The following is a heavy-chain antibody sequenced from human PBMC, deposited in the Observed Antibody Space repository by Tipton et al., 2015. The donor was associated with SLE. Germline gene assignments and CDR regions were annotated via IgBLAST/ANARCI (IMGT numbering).Heavy chain of an antibody. CDR2: IWYDGSNK. CDR3: ARGGYCGGDCYPDAFDI. Sequence: SLRLSCAASGFTFSSYDMHWVRQAPGKGLEWVAVIWYDGSNKYYADSVKGRFTISRDNSKNTLYLQMNSLRAEDTAVYYCARGGYCGGDCYPDAFDIWGQGTMVTVSS. J-gene: IGHJ3*02. V-gene: IGHV3-33*01. CDR1: GFTFSSYD. D-gene: IGHD2-21*02.